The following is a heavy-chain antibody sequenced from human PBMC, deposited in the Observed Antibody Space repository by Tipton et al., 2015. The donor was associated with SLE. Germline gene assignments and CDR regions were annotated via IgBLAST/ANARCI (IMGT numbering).Heavy chain of an antibody. CDR2: ISGSGGST. D-gene: IGHD1-1*01. V-gene: IGHV3-23*01. CDR3: ARGGGGTILDY. J-gene: IGHJ4*02. CDR1: GFTFSSYA. Sequence: SLRLSCAASGFTFSSYAMSWVRQAPGKGLEWVSAISGSGGSTYYADSVKGRFTISRDNSKNTLYLQMNSLRAEDRALYYCARGGGGTILDYWGQGTLVTVSS.